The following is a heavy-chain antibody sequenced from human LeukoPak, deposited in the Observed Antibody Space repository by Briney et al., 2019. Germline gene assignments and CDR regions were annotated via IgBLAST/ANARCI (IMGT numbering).Heavy chain of an antibody. Sequence: ASVKVSCKASGYTFTSYYIHWVRQAPGQGLEWMGIINTSSGSTSYAQKFQGRVTMTRDMSTSTVYMELSSLTSEDTAVYYCARGGLTSTSWYPLDYWGQGTQVTVSS. D-gene: IGHD6-13*01. J-gene: IGHJ4*02. CDR3: ARGGLTSTSWYPLDY. V-gene: IGHV1-46*01. CDR2: INTSSGST. CDR1: GYTFTSYY.